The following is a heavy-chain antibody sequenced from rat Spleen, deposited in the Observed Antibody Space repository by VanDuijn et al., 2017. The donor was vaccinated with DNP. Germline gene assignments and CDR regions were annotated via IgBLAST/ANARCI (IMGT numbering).Heavy chain of an antibody. CDR1: GFTFSDYY. J-gene: IGHJ1*01. CDR2: ITSGGSNT. Sequence: EVQLVESDGGLVQPGRSLKLSCAASGFTFSDYYMAWVRQAPTKGLEWVATITSGGSNTYYPDSVKGRFTISRDNAKSTLYLQMNSLRSEDTATYYCARSNTYYDGTYYYWYFDLWGPGTMVTVSS. D-gene: IGHD1-12*02. CDR3: ARSNTYYDGTYYYWYFDL. V-gene: IGHV5-25*01.